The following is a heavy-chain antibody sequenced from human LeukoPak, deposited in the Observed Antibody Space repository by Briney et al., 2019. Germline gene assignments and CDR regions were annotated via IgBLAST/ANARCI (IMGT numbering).Heavy chain of an antibody. CDR1: GGTFSSYA. D-gene: IGHD5-12*01. V-gene: IGHV1-69*04. CDR2: IIPILCIA. CDR3: ARVWPIYGYNLLISRDGTSNWFDP. J-gene: IGHJ5*02. Sequence: SVKVSCKASGGTFSSYAISWVRQAPGQGLEWMGRIIPILCIANYAQKFQGRVTLSADKSTSTAYMELSSLRSEDTGVYYCARVWPIYGYNLLISRDGTSNWFDPWGQGTLVTVSS.